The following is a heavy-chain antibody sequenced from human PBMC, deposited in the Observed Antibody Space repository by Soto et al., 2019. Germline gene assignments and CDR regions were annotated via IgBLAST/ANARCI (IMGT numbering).Heavy chain of an antibody. CDR1: GGSFSGYY. CDR3: ARRRLYYYDSSGYQDY. CDR2: INHSGST. J-gene: IGHJ4*02. Sequence: SETLSLTCAVYGGSFSGYYWSWIRQPPGKGLEWIGEINHSGSTNYNPSLKSRVTISVDTSKNQFSLKLSSVTAADTAVYYCARRRLYYYDSSGYQDYWGQGTLVTVSS. V-gene: IGHV4-34*01. D-gene: IGHD3-22*01.